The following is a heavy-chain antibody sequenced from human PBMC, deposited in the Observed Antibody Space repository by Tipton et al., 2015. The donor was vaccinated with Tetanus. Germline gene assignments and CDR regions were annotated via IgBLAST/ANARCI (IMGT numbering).Heavy chain of an antibody. Sequence: TLSLTCTVSGASIRGGTFYWGWIRQPPGKGLEWIGSIYESGDTYYIPSLKSRVTISVYTSTNQFSLTLNSMVAADTGIYYCARHQSGYFTPFDYWGQGKLVTVSS. CDR2: IYESGDT. CDR1: GASIRGGTFY. J-gene: IGHJ4*02. V-gene: IGHV4-39*01. CDR3: ARHQSGYFTPFDY. D-gene: IGHD3-3*01.